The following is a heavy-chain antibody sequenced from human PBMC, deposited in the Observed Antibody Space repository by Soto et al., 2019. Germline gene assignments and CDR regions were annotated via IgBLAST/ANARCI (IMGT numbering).Heavy chain of an antibody. CDR1: GYTLTELS. D-gene: IGHD3-22*01. CDR2: FDPEDGET. J-gene: IGHJ4*02. CDR3: AYSSGHYCDY. Sequence: ASVKVSCKVSGYTLTELSMHWVRQAPGKGLEWMGGFDPEDGETIYAQKFQGRVTITADESTSTAYMELSSLRSEDTAVYYCAYSSGHYCDYWGQGTLVTVSS. V-gene: IGHV1-24*01.